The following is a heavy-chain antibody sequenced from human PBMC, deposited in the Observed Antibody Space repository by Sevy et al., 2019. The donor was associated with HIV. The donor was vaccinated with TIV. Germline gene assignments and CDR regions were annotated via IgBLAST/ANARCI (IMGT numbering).Heavy chain of an antibody. CDR2: ISSGSYI. CDR3: ASQFDY. J-gene: IGHJ4*02. V-gene: IGHV3-21*01. Sequence: GGSLRLSCAVSGFNFSNYSMDWVRQAPGKGLEWVSSISSGSYIYYSDSLKGRITISRDNAKNSVYLQMNSLRDDDTAVYYCASQFDYWGQGTLVTVSS. CDR1: GFNFSNYS.